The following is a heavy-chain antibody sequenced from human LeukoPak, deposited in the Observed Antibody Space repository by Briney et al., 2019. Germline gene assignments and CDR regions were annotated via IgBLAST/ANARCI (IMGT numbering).Heavy chain of an antibody. V-gene: IGHV3-7*01. D-gene: IGHD4-23*01. CDR1: GFTFSRYS. Sequence: SGGSLRLSCAASGFTFSRYSMNWVRQAPGKGLEWVANIKQDGSEKYYVDSVKGRFTISRDNAKNSLYLQMNSLRAEDTAVYYCARDTVITSWGQGTLVTVSS. CDR2: IKQDGSEK. CDR3: ARDTVITS. J-gene: IGHJ4*02.